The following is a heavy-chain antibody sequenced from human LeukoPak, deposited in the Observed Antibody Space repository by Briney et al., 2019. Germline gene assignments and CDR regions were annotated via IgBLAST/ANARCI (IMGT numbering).Heavy chain of an antibody. Sequence: GGSLRLSCAASGFTFSDYCMSWIRQAPGKGLEWVSYISSSGSTIYYADSVKGRFTISRDNAKNSLYLQMNSLRAEDTAVYYCARGRIVVVPAAISPVYWGQGTLVTVSS. V-gene: IGHV3-11*01. CDR2: ISSSGSTI. CDR1: GFTFSDYC. CDR3: ARGRIVVVPAAISPVY. J-gene: IGHJ4*02. D-gene: IGHD2-2*02.